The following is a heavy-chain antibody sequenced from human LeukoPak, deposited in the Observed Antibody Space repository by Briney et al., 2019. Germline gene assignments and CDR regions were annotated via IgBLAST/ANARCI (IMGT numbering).Heavy chain of an antibody. Sequence: GGSLRLSCAASGTYWMHWVRQAPGKGLVWVSHINSDGSWTGYADSVKGRFTISKDNAKNAVSLQMNNLRAEDTAVYYCVTFYETYWGRGTLVTVSS. J-gene: IGHJ4*02. D-gene: IGHD2/OR15-2a*01. V-gene: IGHV3-74*01. CDR1: GTYW. CDR3: VTFYETY. CDR2: INSDGSWT.